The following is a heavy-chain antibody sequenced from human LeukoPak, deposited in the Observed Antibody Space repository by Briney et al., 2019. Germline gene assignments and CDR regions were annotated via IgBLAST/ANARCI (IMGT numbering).Heavy chain of an antibody. Sequence: PGRSLRLSCAAFGFTFSDYYMSWIRQAPGKGLEWVSYISSSGSTIYYADSVKGRFTISRDNAKNSLYLQMNSLRAEDTAVYYCARSPGLLYAFDIWGQGTMVTVSS. D-gene: IGHD2-2*01. CDR1: GFTFSDYY. CDR2: ISSSGSTI. CDR3: ARSPGLLYAFDI. J-gene: IGHJ3*02. V-gene: IGHV3-11*01.